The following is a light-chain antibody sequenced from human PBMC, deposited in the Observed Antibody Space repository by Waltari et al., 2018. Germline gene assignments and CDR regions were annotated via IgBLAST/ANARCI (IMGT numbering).Light chain of an antibody. Sequence: QSVLTQPPSASGPAGQGVSTYCSGRSYNIGSNYIYGYKQLPRPAPKLLIYMNNQRPSGVPDRFSGSKSGTSASLAISGLRSEDEADYYCAAWDVSLSGHVVFGGGTKLTVL. J-gene: IGLJ2*01. CDR3: AAWDVSLSGHVV. CDR1: SYNIGSNY. V-gene: IGLV1-47*01. CDR2: MNN.